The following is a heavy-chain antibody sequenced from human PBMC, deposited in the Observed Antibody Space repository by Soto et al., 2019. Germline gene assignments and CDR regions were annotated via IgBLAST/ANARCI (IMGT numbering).Heavy chain of an antibody. D-gene: IGHD4-4*01. J-gene: IGHJ6*02. CDR1: GVSISSSSYY. CDR2: IYYSGST. Sequence: SETLSLTCTVSGVSISSSSYYWGWIRQPPGKGLEWIGSIYYSGSTYYNPSLKSRVTISVDTSKNQFSLKLSSVTAADTAVYYCARDGYTVTPNYYYGMDVWGQGTTVTVSS. V-gene: IGHV4-39*07. CDR3: ARDGYTVTPNYYYGMDV.